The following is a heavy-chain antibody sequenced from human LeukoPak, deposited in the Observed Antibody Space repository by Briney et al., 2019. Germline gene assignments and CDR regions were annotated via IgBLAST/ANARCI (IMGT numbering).Heavy chain of an antibody. V-gene: IGHV3-23*01. CDR2: ISGSGGST. CDR1: GFTFSSYA. D-gene: IGHD1-26*01. CDR3: AKVSGSYSSLFYFDY. J-gene: IGHJ4*02. Sequence: GGSLRLSCAASGFTFSSYAMSWVRQAPGKGLEWVSGISGSGGSTYSADSVKGRFTISRDNSKNTLYLQMNSLRAEDTTVYYCAKVSGSYSSLFYFDYWVEGTLLNVSS.